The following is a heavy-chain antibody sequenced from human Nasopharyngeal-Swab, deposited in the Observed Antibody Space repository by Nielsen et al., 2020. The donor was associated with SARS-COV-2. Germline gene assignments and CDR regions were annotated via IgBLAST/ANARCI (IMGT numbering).Heavy chain of an antibody. D-gene: IGHD3-22*01. Sequence: GGSLRLSCAASGFTFDDYGMNWVRQAPGKGLEWVAGINWNGCSTSFADSVKGRFTISRDNAKNSLYLQVNSLRAEDTALYFCARDGLIEHSDGSGYSAYYFDYWGQGVLVTVSS. CDR1: GFTFDDYG. V-gene: IGHV3-20*04. J-gene: IGHJ4*02. CDR3: ARDGLIEHSDGSGYSAYYFDY. CDR2: INWNGCST.